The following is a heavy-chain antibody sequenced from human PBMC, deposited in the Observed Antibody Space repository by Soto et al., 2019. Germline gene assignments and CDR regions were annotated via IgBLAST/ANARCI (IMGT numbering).Heavy chain of an antibody. Sequence: GASLKISCKGSGYSFTSYWIGWVRPMPGKGLEWMGIIYPGDSDTRYSPSFQGQVTISADKSISTAYLQWSSLKASDTAMYYCASRGSYGDYGSSFDYWGQGTLVTVSS. CDR3: ASRGSYGDYGSSFDY. J-gene: IGHJ4*02. CDR1: GYSFTSYW. D-gene: IGHD4-17*01. V-gene: IGHV5-51*01. CDR2: IYPGDSDT.